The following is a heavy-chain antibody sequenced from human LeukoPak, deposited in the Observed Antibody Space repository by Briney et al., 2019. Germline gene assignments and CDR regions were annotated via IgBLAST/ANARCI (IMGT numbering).Heavy chain of an antibody. D-gene: IGHD3-22*01. CDR2: INPSGGST. J-gene: IGHJ6*02. Sequence: GASVKVSCKASGYTFTSYYMHWVRQAPGQGLEWMGIINPSGGSTSYARKFQGRVPMTRATSTSTVYMELSSLRSEDTAMYYCARHTYARGDDSSGYGYYYYYGMDVWGQGTTVTVSS. CDR1: GYTFTSYY. CDR3: ARHTYARGDDSSGYGYYYYYGMDV. V-gene: IGHV1-46*01.